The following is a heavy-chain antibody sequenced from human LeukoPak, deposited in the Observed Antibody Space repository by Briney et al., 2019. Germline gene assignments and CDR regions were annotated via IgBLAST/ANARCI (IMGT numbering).Heavy chain of an antibody. V-gene: IGHV1-8*01. CDR3: ARASRRGSSSRRRVDYYYYYYMDV. D-gene: IGHD6-6*01. J-gene: IGHJ6*03. Sequence: ASVKVSCKASGYTFTSYDINWMRQATGQGLEWMGWMNPNSGNTGYAQKFQGRVTMTRNTSISTAYMELSSLRSEDTAVYYCARASRRGSSSRRRVDYYYYYYMDVWGKGTTVTVSS. CDR2: MNPNSGNT. CDR1: GYTFTSYD.